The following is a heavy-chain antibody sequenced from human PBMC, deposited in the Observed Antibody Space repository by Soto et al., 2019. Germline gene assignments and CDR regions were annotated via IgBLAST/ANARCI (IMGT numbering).Heavy chain of an antibody. CDR2: IYHSGST. D-gene: IGHD3-10*01. CDR3: ASYGSGSYYNGWFDP. Sequence: PSETLSLTCAVSGGSISSSGYSWSWIRQPPGKGLEWIGYIYHSGSTYYNPSLKSRVTISVDKSKNQFSLKLSSVTAADTAVYYCASYGSGSYYNGWFDPWGQGTLVTVSS. J-gene: IGHJ5*02. CDR1: GGSISSSGYS. V-gene: IGHV4-30-2*01.